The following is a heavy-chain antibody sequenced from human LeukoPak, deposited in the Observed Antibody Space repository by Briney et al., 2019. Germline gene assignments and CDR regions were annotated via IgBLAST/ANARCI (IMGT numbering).Heavy chain of an antibody. D-gene: IGHD1-1*01. Sequence: GGSLRLSCATSGFTFSSYSMNWVREAPGKGLEWVSSISSSSSYIYYADSVKGRFTISRDNAKNSLYLQMNSLRAEDTAVYYCARGLTYDGGYYFDYWGQGTLVTVSS. V-gene: IGHV3-21*01. CDR2: ISSSSSYI. CDR1: GFTFSSYS. CDR3: ARGLTYDGGYYFDY. J-gene: IGHJ4*02.